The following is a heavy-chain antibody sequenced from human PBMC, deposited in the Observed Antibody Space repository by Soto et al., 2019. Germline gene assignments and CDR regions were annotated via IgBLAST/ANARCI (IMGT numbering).Heavy chain of an antibody. J-gene: IGHJ4*02. CDR1: GGSISSGDYY. D-gene: IGHD6-6*01. CDR2: ISYSGST. Sequence: QVQLQESGPGLVKPSQTLSLTCTVSGGSISSGDYYWRWIRQPPEKVLGWIGYISYSGSTYYNPPLKSRVTISVDTSKSQFSLKLSSVTAADTAVYYCAGISSENYFDYWGQGTLVTVSS. V-gene: IGHV4-30-4*01. CDR3: AGISSENYFDY.